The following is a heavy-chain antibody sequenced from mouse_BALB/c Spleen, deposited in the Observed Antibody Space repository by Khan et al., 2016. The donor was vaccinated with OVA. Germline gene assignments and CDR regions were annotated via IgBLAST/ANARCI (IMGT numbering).Heavy chain of an antibody. CDR2: ISYDGSN. V-gene: IGHV3-6*02. D-gene: IGHD1-1*01. CDR1: GYSITGGYS. Sequence: EVQLQESGPGLVKPSQSLSLTCSVTGYSITGGYSWRWIRQFPGNKLEWMGYISYDGSNNYNPSLKNRISITRDTSNSQFFLKWNSVTTEDTATYYCARGGVVVPYWYFDVWGAGTTVTVSS. CDR3: ARGGVVVPYWYFDV. J-gene: IGHJ1*01.